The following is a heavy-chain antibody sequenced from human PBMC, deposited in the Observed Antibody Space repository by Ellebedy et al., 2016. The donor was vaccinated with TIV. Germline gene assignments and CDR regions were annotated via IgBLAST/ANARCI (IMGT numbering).Heavy chain of an antibody. Sequence: AASVKVSCKASGYTFTTYAIHWVRQAPGQRLEWMGWINAGNGNTKYSQKFQGRVTITRDTSASTAYMELSSLRSEDTAVYYCARASRYFDWLSPAYWGQGTLVTVSS. V-gene: IGHV1-3*01. CDR1: GYTFTTYA. CDR3: ARASRYFDWLSPAY. CDR2: INAGNGNT. D-gene: IGHD3-9*01. J-gene: IGHJ4*02.